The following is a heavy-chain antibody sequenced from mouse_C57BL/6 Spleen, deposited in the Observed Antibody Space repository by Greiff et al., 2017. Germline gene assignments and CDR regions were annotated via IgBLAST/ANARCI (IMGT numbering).Heavy chain of an antibody. Sequence: QVQLQQPGAELVKPGASVKLSCKASGYTFTSYWMHWVKQRPGQGLEWIGMIHPNSGSTNYNEKFKGKATLTVDKSSSTAYMQLSSLTSEDSAVYYFARGGFYDGYSYGYIEVWGTGATVTVSS. CDR1: GYTFTSYW. CDR3: ARGGFYDGYSYGYIEV. V-gene: IGHV1-64*01. CDR2: IHPNSGST. J-gene: IGHJ1*03. D-gene: IGHD2-3*01.